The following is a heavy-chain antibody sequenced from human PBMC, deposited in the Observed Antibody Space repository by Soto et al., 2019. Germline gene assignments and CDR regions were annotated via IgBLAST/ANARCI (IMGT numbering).Heavy chain of an antibody. V-gene: IGHV3-74*02. D-gene: IGHD3-3*01. CDR3: ARGWVERLPRQPPSDY. CDR1: GISLSAYW. J-gene: IGHJ4*02. CDR2: INEGGCTT. Sequence: EVQLVESGGGLVQPGGSLRLSCAASGISLSAYWMHWVRQVPGKGLEWIARINEGGCTTSDMDVVRGRFTISGDNDRDTLYLQMNSLRLEDTAVYYCARGWVERLPRQPPSDYWGQGTLVTVSS.